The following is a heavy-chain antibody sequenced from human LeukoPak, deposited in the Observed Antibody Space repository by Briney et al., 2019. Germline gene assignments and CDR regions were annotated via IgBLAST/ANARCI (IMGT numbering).Heavy chain of an antibody. Sequence: GGSLRLSCAASGFTFSNSWMSWVRQAPGKGLEWVSAISGSGGSTYYADSVKGRFTISRDNSKNTLYLQMNSLRAEDTAVYYCAKDRSSLRGAFDIWGQGTMVTVSS. CDR3: AKDRSSLRGAFDI. J-gene: IGHJ3*02. CDR2: ISGSGGST. D-gene: IGHD3-10*01. CDR1: GFTFSNSW. V-gene: IGHV3-23*01.